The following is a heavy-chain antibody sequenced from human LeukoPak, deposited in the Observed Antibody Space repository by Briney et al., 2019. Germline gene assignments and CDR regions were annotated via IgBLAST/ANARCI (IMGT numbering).Heavy chain of an antibody. J-gene: IGHJ6*02. V-gene: IGHV1-24*01. CDR3: ATDSGPMVRGVIKGYYYYGMDV. CDR2: FDPEDGET. CDR1: GYTLTELS. Sequence: GASVKVSCTVSGYTLTELSMHWVRQAPGKGLEWMGGFDPEDGETIYAQKFQGRVTMTEDTSTDTAYMELSSLRSEDTAVYYCATDSGPMVRGVIKGYYYYGMDVWGQGTTVTVSS. D-gene: IGHD3-10*01.